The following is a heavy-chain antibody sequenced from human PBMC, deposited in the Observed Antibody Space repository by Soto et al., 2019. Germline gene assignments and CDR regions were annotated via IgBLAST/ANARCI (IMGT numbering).Heavy chain of an antibody. J-gene: IGHJ6*02. Sequence: QVQLVQSGAEVKKPGSSVKVSCKASGGTFSSYAISWVRQAPGQGLEWMGGIIPIFGTANYAQKFQGRVTITADESTRSASWDWSSLRSENTAVYYCSRARRYCSGGSCYSAVYYYYYYGMDVWGQGTTVTVSS. V-gene: IGHV1-69*01. D-gene: IGHD2-15*01. CDR3: SRARRYCSGGSCYSAVYYYYYYGMDV. CDR1: GGTFSSYA. CDR2: IIPIFGTA.